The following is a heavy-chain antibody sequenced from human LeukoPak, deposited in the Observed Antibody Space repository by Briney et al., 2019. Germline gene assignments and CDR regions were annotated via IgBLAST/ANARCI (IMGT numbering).Heavy chain of an antibody. CDR2: IYTSGST. D-gene: IGHD3-3*01. CDR3: ARDGKGDFWSGYYSYYYYYMDV. J-gene: IGHJ6*03. Sequence: SETLSLTCTVSGGSISSYYWSWIRQPAGKGLEWIGRIYTSGSTNYNPSLKSRVTMSVDTSKNQFSLKLGSVTAADTAVYYCARDGKGDFWSGYYSYYYYYMDVWGKGTTVTVSS. CDR1: GGSISSYY. V-gene: IGHV4-4*07.